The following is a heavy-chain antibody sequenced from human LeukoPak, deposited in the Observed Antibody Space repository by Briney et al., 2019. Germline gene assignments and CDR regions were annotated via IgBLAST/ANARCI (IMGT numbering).Heavy chain of an antibody. CDR3: ASSFKGYWIQLWN. CDR2: IIPIFGTA. D-gene: IGHD5-18*01. CDR1: GGTFSSYA. J-gene: IGHJ4*02. V-gene: IGHV1-69*13. Sequence: SVKVSCKASGGTFSSYAISWVRQAPGQGLEWMGGIIPIFGTANYAQKFQGRVTITADESTSTAYMELSSPRSEDTAVYYCASSFKGYWIQLWNWGQGTLVTVSS.